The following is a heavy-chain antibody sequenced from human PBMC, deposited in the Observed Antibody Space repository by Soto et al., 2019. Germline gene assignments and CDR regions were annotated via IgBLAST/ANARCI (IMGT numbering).Heavy chain of an antibody. J-gene: IGHJ5*02. CDR2: INHSGST. CDR3: ARGGGRRYCSSTSCSWNWFDP. D-gene: IGHD2-2*01. Sequence: PSETLSLTCAVYGGSFSGYYWSWIRQPPGKGLEWIGEINHSGSTNYNPSLESRVTISVDTSKNQFSLKLSSVTAADTAVYYCARGGGRRYCSSTSCSWNWFDPWGQGTLVTVSS. CDR1: GGSFSGYY. V-gene: IGHV4-34*01.